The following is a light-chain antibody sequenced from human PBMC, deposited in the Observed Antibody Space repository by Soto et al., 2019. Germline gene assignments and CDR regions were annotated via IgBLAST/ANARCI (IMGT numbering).Light chain of an antibody. Sequence: QLVLTQPASVSGSPGQSITISCTGTSSDIGGYKYVSWYQQHPGIAPKLMIYEVSNRPSGVSNRFSGSKSGNMASLTISGLQAEDEADYYCCSYTRRSTRVFGGGTKLTVL. V-gene: IGLV2-14*01. CDR3: CSYTRRSTRV. CDR2: EVS. J-gene: IGLJ2*01. CDR1: SSDIGGYKY.